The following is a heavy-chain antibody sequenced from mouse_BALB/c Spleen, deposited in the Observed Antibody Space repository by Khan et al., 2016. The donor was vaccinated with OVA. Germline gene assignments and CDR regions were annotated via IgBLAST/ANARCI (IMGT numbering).Heavy chain of an antibody. CDR3: ARGGYSVFAY. V-gene: IGHV1-77*01. J-gene: IGHJ3*01. Sequence: QVQLKESGPELVKPGASLKVSCKASGYTFTDYVIGWVRQRSRQGLEWIGDIFPGSGVPYYNEKFKDRATLTADTSSNTAYMQLNSLTYEDSAVYFCARGGYSVFAYWGQGTLVTVSA. CDR1: GYTFTDYV. D-gene: IGHD2-14*01. CDR2: IFPGSGVP.